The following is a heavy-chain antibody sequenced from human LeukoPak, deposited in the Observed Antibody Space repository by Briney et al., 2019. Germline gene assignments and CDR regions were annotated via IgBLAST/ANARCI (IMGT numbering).Heavy chain of an antibody. Sequence: ASVKVSCKASGYTFTSYDIHWVRQATGQGLEWMGWMNPNSGNTGYAQKFQGRVTMTRNTSISTAYMELSSLRSEDTAVYYCAREVWSSSWSSFDPWGQGTLVTVSS. CDR1: GYTFTSYD. CDR2: MNPNSGNT. J-gene: IGHJ5*02. D-gene: IGHD6-13*01. V-gene: IGHV1-8*01. CDR3: AREVWSSSWSSFDP.